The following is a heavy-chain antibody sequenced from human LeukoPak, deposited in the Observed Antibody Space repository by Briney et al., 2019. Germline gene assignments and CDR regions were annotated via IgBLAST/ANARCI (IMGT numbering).Heavy chain of an antibody. CDR3: ARDDSGSLNWFDP. CDR2: ISAYNGDR. J-gene: IGHJ5*02. V-gene: IGHV1-18*01. Sequence: RASVKVSCKASGYTFTNYAFGWVRQAPGQGLEWMGWISAYNGDRNYAQNFQGRVTMTTDTSTSTAFMELRSLRSADTAVYYCARDDSGSLNWFDPWGQGTLVTVSS. D-gene: IGHD1-26*01. CDR1: GYTFTNYA.